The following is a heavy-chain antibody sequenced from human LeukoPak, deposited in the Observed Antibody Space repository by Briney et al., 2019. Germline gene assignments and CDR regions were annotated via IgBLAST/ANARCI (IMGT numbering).Heavy chain of an antibody. CDR1: GFTFSSYA. Sequence: GGSLRLSCAASGFTFSSYAMSWVRQAPGKGLEWVSGISGSGGSTYYADSVKGRVTISRDNSKNTLYLQMNSLRAEDTAVYNCAKDSRRGYSYGPAAYWGQGTLVTVAS. J-gene: IGHJ4*02. CDR3: AKDSRRGYSYGPAAY. CDR2: ISGSGGST. D-gene: IGHD5-18*01. V-gene: IGHV3-23*01.